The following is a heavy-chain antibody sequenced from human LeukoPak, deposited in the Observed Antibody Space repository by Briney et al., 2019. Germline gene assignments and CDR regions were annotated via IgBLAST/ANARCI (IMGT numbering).Heavy chain of an antibody. V-gene: IGHV1-69*05. D-gene: IGHD2-15*01. CDR2: IIPIFGTV. J-gene: IGHJ6*03. CDR1: GGTFSSYA. Sequence: SVKVSCKASGGTFSSYAISWVRQAPGQGLEWMGGIIPIFGTVNYAQKFQGRVTITTDESTSTAYMELSSLRSEDTAVYYCARGPDIVAYYYYYMDVWGKGATVTVSS. CDR3: ARGPDIVAYYYYYMDV.